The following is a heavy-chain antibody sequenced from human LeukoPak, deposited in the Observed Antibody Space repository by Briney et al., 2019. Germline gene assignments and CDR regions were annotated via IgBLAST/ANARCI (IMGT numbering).Heavy chain of an antibody. CDR1: GFTFSSYA. CDR2: ISGSGGST. J-gene: IGHJ4*02. V-gene: IGHV3-23*01. CDR3: AKVSGKSVVTPDY. Sequence: GGSLRLSCAASGFTFSSYAMSWVRQAPGKGLEWVSAISGSGGSTYYADSVKGRFTISRDNSKNTLYLPMNSLRAEDTAVYYCAKVSGKSVVTPDYWGQGTLVTVSS. D-gene: IGHD4-23*01.